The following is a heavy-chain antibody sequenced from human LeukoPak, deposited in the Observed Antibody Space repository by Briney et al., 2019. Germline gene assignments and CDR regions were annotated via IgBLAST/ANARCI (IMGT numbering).Heavy chain of an antibody. CDR2: IYYSGST. Sequence: SETLSLTRTVSRGSISSSSYCWGWIRQPPGKGLEWIGRIYYSGSTYYNPSLKSRVTISVDTSKNQFFLKLSSVTAADTAVYYCARLNGLELPDWGQGTLVTVSS. CDR1: RGSISSSSYC. V-gene: IGHV4-39*01. D-gene: IGHD1-7*01. J-gene: IGHJ4*02. CDR3: ARLNGLELPD.